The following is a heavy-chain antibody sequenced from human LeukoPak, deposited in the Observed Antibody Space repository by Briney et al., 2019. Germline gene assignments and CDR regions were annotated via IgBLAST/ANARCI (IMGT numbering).Heavy chain of an antibody. J-gene: IGHJ4*02. Sequence: GGSLRLSCEASGFFFGGHAMNWLRQAPGKGPEWIAFITKDSDRVYYADSVKGRFTISRDNAQKSLYLQMNSLRAEDTAVYYCASYCSTTSCYAVDYWGQGTLVTVSS. CDR2: ITKDSDRV. CDR1: GFFFGGHA. CDR3: ASYCSTTSCYAVDY. D-gene: IGHD2-2*01. V-gene: IGHV3-48*01.